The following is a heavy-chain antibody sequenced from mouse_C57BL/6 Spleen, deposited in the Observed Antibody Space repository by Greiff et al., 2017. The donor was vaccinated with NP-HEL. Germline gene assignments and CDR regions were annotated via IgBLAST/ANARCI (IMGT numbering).Heavy chain of an antibody. D-gene: IGHD1-1*01. V-gene: IGHV1-69*01. CDR2: IDPSDSYT. CDR3: ARGGYGSSFGDY. Sequence: QVQLQQPGAELVMPGASVKLSCKASGYTFTSYWMHWVKQRPGQGLEWIGEIDPSDSYTNYNQKFKGKSTLPVDKSSSTAYMQLSSLTSEDSAVYYCARGGYGSSFGDYWGQGTTLTVSS. J-gene: IGHJ2*01. CDR1: GYTFTSYW.